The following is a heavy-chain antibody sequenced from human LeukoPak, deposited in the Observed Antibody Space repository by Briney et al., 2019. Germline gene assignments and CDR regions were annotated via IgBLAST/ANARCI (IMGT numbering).Heavy chain of an antibody. V-gene: IGHV1-69*05. D-gene: IGHD3-9*01. CDR1: GGTFSSYA. Sequence: GSSVKVSCKASGGTFSSYAISWVRQAPGQGLEWMGGIIPIFGTANYAQKFQGRVTMTTDTSTSTAYMELRSLRSDDTAVYYCARDLTLRYFDWPHAFDIWGQGTMVTVSS. J-gene: IGHJ3*02. CDR3: ARDLTLRYFDWPHAFDI. CDR2: IIPIFGTA.